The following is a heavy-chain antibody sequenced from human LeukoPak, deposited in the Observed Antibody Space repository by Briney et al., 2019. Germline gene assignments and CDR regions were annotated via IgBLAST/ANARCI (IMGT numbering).Heavy chain of an antibody. CDR1: GFTFSSYS. CDR2: ISSSSSYI. Sequence: GGSLRLSCADSGFTFSSYSMNWVRQAPGKGVEWVSSISSSSSYIYYADSVKGRFTISRDNAKNSLYLQMNSLRAEDTAVYYCARDEYSSSSGFDYWGQGTLVTVSS. V-gene: IGHV3-21*01. D-gene: IGHD6-6*01. CDR3: ARDEYSSSSGFDY. J-gene: IGHJ4*02.